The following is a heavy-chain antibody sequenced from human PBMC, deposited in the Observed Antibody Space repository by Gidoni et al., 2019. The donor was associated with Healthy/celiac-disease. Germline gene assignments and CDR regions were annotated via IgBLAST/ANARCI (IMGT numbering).Heavy chain of an antibody. CDR2: IYYSGST. CDR3: ARDKGVGYDFWSGYPHYGMDV. V-gene: IGHV4-59*01. J-gene: IGHJ6*02. Sequence: QVQLHESGQGLVKPSETLSLTCTVSGCSISRYYLIWIRQPPGKGLEWIGYIYYSGSTNYNPSLKSRVTISVDTSKNQFSLKLSSVTDADTAVYYCARDKGVGYDFWSGYPHYGMDVWGQGTTVTVSS. CDR1: GCSISRYY. D-gene: IGHD3-3*01.